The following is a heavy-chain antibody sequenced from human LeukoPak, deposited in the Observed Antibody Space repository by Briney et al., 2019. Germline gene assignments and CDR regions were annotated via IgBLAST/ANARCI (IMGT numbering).Heavy chain of an antibody. V-gene: IGHV3-23*01. CDR3: AKDLRSLYESGNYGWFDP. D-gene: IGHD3-10*01. Sequence: GESLRLSCAASGITLNNNAMSWVRQAPGKGPEWVSSISINGGTTYYADSVTGRFTISRDNSKNTLYLQMNSLRAEDTAVYYCAKDLRSLYESGNYGWFDPWGQGALVTVSS. CDR2: ISINGGTT. CDR1: GITLNNNA. J-gene: IGHJ5*02.